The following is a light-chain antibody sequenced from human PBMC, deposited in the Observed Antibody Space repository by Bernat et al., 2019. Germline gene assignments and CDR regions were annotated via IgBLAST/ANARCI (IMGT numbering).Light chain of an antibody. CDR3: QQSYQSPYT. CDR2: GAS. J-gene: IGKJ2*01. CDR1: QSITTY. Sequence: DIQMTQSPSSLSASVGDRVTITCRASQSITTYLNWYQHKPGKSPNVLIYGASTLESGVPSRFSGSGSGTDFTLAISGLQPEDVATYYCQQSYQSPYTFGQGTKVEIK. V-gene: IGKV1-39*01.